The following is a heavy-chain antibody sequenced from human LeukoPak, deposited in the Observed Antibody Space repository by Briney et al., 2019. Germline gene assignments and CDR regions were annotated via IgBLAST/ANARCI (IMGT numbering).Heavy chain of an antibody. Sequence: PPGGSLRLSCAASGFTFSSYAMSWVRQAPGKGLEWVSAISGSGGSTYYADSVKGRFTISRDNSKNTLYLQMNSLRAEDTAVYYCAKGDRSGSYSYFDYWGQGTLVTVSS. V-gene: IGHV3-23*01. CDR1: GFTFSSYA. D-gene: IGHD1-26*01. J-gene: IGHJ4*02. CDR3: AKGDRSGSYSYFDY. CDR2: ISGSGGST.